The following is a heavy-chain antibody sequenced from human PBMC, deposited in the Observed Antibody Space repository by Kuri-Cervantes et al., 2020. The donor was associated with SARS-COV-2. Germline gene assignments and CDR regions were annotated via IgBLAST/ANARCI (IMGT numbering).Heavy chain of an antibody. D-gene: IGHD3-3*01. CDR1: GGSFSGYY. J-gene: IGHJ6*02. CDR2: INHSGST. CDR3: ARHTPSYYDFWSGYLIYYSMDV. Sequence: GSLRLSCAVYGGSFSGYYWSWIRQPPGKGLEWIGEINHSGSTNYNPSLKSRVTISVDTSKNQFSLKLSSVTAADTAVYYCARHTPSYYDFWSGYLIYYSMDVWGQGTTVTVSS. V-gene: IGHV4-34*01.